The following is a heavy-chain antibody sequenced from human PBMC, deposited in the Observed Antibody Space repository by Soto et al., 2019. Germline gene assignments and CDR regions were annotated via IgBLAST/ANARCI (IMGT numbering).Heavy chain of an antibody. V-gene: IGHV4-34*01. CDR1: GGSVNGYY. CDR2: INHTGGT. CDR3: ATRITVFGLLIPPFEP. J-gene: IGHJ5*02. Sequence: PSETLSLTCAVYGGSVNGYYWNWIRQPPGKGLEWIGEINHTGGTHYNPSLKSRVTMSVDTSKKQFSLRLSYVNAADTAIYYCATRITVFGLLIPPFEPWGQGTQVTVS. D-gene: IGHD3-3*01.